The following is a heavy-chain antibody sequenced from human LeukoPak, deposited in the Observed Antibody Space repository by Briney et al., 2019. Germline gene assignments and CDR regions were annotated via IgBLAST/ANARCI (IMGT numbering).Heavy chain of an antibody. CDR3: ANLGDCSGGSCSGVPDY. CDR2: IIPIFGTA. J-gene: IGHJ4*02. Sequence: SVKVSCKASGGTFSIYAISWVRQAPGQGLEWMGGIIPIFGTANYAQKFQGRVTITADESTSTAYMELSSLRSEDTAVYYCANLGDCSGGSCSGVPDYWGQGTLVTVSS. V-gene: IGHV1-69*13. CDR1: GGTFSIYA. D-gene: IGHD2-15*01.